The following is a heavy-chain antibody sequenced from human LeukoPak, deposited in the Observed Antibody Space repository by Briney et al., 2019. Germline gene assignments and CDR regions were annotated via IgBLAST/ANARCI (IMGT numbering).Heavy chain of an antibody. J-gene: IGHJ3*02. V-gene: IGHV3-64*01. Sequence: PGGSLRLSCAASGFTFSSYATHWVRQAPGKGLEYVSAISSNGGSTYYANSVKGRFTISRDNSKNTLYLQMGSLRAEDMAVYYCARDSYYDFWNAFDIWGQGTMVTVSS. CDR2: ISSNGGST. CDR1: GFTFSSYA. CDR3: ARDSYYDFWNAFDI. D-gene: IGHD3-3*01.